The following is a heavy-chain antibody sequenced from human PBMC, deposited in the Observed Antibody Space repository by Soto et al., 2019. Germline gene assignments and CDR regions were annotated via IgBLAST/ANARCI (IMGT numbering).Heavy chain of an antibody. CDR3: ARDRYSYYDFWSGSLPYYYFGMDV. CDR2: ISSSSSYT. J-gene: IGHJ6*02. D-gene: IGHD3-3*01. CDR1: GFTFSSYS. V-gene: IGHV3-21*01. Sequence: GGSLRLSCAASGFTFSSYSMNWVRQAPGKGLEWVSSISSSSSYTYYADSVKGRFTISRDNAKNSLYLQMNSLRAEDTAVYYCARDRYSYYDFWSGSLPYYYFGMDVWGQGTTVTVSS.